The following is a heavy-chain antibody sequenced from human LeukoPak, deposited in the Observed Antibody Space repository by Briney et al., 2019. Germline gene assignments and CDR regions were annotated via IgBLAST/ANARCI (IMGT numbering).Heavy chain of an antibody. CDR3: ARAMVGATMNWFDP. Sequence: SATLSLTCTVSGGSISSYYWSWIRQPAGKGLEWIGRIYTSGSTNYNPSLKSRVTMSVDTSKNQFSLKLSSVTAADTAVYYCARAMVGATMNWFDPWGQGTLVTVSS. CDR1: GGSISSYY. V-gene: IGHV4-4*07. J-gene: IGHJ5*02. CDR2: IYTSGST. D-gene: IGHD1-26*01.